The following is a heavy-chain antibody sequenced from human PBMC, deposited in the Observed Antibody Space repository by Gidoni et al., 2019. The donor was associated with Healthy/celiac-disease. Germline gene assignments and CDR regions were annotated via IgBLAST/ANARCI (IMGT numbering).Heavy chain of an antibody. V-gene: IGHV4-34*01. CDR3: ARDGSGRYYYYYYYMDV. CDR2: INHSGST. D-gene: IGHD3-10*01. Sequence: QVQLQPWGAGLLKPSETLSLTCAVYGGSFSGYYWSWIRQPPGKGLEWIGEINHSGSTNYNPSLKSRVTISVDTSKNQFSLKLSSVTAADTAVYYCARDGSGRYYYYYYYMDVWGKGTTVTVSS. J-gene: IGHJ6*03. CDR1: GGSFSGYY.